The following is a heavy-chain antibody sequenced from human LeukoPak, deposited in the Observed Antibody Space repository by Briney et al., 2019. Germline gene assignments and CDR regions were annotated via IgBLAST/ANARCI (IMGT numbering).Heavy chain of an antibody. D-gene: IGHD5-24*01. V-gene: IGHV4-39*01. CDR2: LYYSGST. CDR1: GGSISSSSYY. J-gene: IGHJ5*02. CDR3: ERRILQFDP. Sequence: SETLSLTCTVSGGSISSSSYYWGWIRQPPGKGLEWIGSLYYSGSTYQNPSLKSRVTISVDTSKNQFSLKLSSVTAADTAVYYCERRILQFDPWGQGTLVTVSS.